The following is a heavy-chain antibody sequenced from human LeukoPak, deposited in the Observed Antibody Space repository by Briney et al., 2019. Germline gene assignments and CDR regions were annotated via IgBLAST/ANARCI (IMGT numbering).Heavy chain of an antibody. Sequence: ESGPGLVKPSQTLSLTCTVSGGSITSGIYYWGWIRQPAGKGLEWIGRLYTDGSTRYNPALKSRVTISVDKSKNQFSLKLSSVTAADTAVYYCARSRGYSYGTTFLDYWGQGTLVTVSS. CDR1: GGSITSGIYY. CDR3: ARSRGYSYGTTFLDY. D-gene: IGHD5-18*01. CDR2: LYTDGST. V-gene: IGHV4-61*02. J-gene: IGHJ4*02.